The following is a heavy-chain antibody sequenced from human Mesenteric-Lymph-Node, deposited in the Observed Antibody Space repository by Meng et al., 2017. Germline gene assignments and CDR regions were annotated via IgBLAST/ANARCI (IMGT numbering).Heavy chain of an antibody. V-gene: IGHV1-69*06. Sequence: SVKVSCKASGYTFSSYAISWVRQAPGQGLEWMGGIIPIFGTANYAQKFQGRVTITADKSTSTAYMELSSLRSEDTAVYYCARGPKYNWNYESVWGQGTTVTVSS. D-gene: IGHD1-7*01. CDR2: IIPIFGTA. CDR3: ARGPKYNWNYESV. J-gene: IGHJ6*02. CDR1: GYTFSSYA.